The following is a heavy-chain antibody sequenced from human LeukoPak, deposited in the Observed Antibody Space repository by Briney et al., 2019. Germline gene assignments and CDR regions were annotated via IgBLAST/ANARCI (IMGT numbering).Heavy chain of an antibody. CDR2: ISGSGGST. CDR3: ANGDRRSYRPDY. J-gene: IGHJ4*02. V-gene: IGHV3-23*01. CDR1: GFTFSSYA. Sequence: SGGSLRLSCAASGFTFSSYAMSWVRQAPGEGLEWVSAISGSGGSTYYADSVKGRFTISRDNSKNTLYLQMNSLRAEDTAVYYCANGDRRSYRPDYWGQGTLVTVSS. D-gene: IGHD3-16*02.